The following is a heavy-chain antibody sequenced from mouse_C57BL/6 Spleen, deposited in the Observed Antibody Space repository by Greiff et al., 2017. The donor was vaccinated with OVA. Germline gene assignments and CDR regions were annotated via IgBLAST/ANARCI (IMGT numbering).Heavy chain of an antibody. Sequence: QVHVKQSGPGLVQPSQSLSITCTVSGFSLTSYGVHWVRQSPGKGLEWLGVIWRGGSTDYNAAFMSRLSITKDNSKSQVFFKMNSLQADDTAIYYCAKNKGMVTRAMDYWGQGTSVTVS. D-gene: IGHD2-2*01. V-gene: IGHV2-5*01. CDR3: AKNKGMVTRAMDY. J-gene: IGHJ4*01. CDR1: GFSLTSYG. CDR2: IWRGGST.